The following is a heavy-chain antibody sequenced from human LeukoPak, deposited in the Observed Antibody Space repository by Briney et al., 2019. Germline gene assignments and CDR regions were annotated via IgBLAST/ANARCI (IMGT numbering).Heavy chain of an antibody. J-gene: IGHJ4*02. CDR1: GFTFSSYG. V-gene: IGHV3-30*02. CDR2: IRFDGSNQ. CDR3: AKVPPGGYGSGSSQKDY. D-gene: IGHD3-10*01. Sequence: GGSLRLSCAASGFTFSSYGMHWVRQAPGKGLEWVAFIRFDGSNQYYADSVKGRFTISRDNSKNMLFLQMNSLGDEDTAVYYCAKVPPGGYGSGSSQKDYWGQGTQVTVSS.